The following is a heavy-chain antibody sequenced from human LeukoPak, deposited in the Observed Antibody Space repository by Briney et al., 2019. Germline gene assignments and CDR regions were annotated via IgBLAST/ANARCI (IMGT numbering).Heavy chain of an antibody. CDR2: ISSSSSYI. CDR3: ARDKGSSWSEGFDY. D-gene: IGHD6-13*01. J-gene: IGHJ4*02. V-gene: IGHV3-21*01. CDR1: GFTFSSYS. Sequence: GGSLRLSCAASGFTFSSYSMNRVRQAPGKGLEWVSSISSSSSYIYYADSVKGRFTISRDNAKNSLYLQMNSLRAEDTAVYYCARDKGSSWSEGFDYWGQGTLVTVSS.